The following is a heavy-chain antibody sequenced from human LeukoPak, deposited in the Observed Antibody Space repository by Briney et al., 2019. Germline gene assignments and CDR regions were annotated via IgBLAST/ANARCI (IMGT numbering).Heavy chain of an antibody. CDR1: GFTFSSYS. D-gene: IGHD5-12*01. J-gene: IGHJ4*02. Sequence: PGGSLRLSCAASGFTFSSYSMDWVRQAPGKGLEWVSSISSSSSYIYYADSVKGRFTISRDNAKNSLYLQMNSLRAEDTAVYYCASMISDIVATIDYWGQGTLVTVSS. CDR3: ASMISDIVATIDY. CDR2: ISSSSSYI. V-gene: IGHV3-21*01.